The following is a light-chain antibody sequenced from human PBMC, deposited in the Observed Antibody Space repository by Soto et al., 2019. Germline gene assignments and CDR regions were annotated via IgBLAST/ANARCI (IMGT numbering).Light chain of an antibody. CDR1: QSVNSN. CDR3: QQYNVWPLT. Sequence: EIVMTQSPATLSVSPGERATLSCRASQSVNSNLAWYQQQPGQTPKLLIYVASSMATGIPARFSGSGSGTDFTLTISCLQSEDFAVYYCQQYNVWPLTFGGGTKVEFK. CDR2: VAS. V-gene: IGKV3-15*01. J-gene: IGKJ4*01.